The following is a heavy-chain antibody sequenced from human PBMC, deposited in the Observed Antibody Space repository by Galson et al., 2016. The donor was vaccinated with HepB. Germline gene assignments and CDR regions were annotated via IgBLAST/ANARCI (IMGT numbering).Heavy chain of an antibody. CDR2: INPGGGST. CDR1: GYTFTSYF. D-gene: IGHD1-26*01. J-gene: IGHJ3*02. Sequence: SVKVSCKASGYTFTSYFTHWVRQAPGQGLEWMGVINPGGGSTSYAQKFQGRVTMTRDTSTSTVYMGLSSLRSEDTAVYYCARPVYSGSYVGFDIWGQGTMVTVSS. CDR3: ARPVYSGSYVGFDI. V-gene: IGHV1-46*01.